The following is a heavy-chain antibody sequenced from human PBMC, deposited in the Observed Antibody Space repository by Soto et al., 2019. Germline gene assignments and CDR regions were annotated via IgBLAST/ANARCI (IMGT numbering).Heavy chain of an antibody. D-gene: IGHD6-13*01. Sequence: SVKVSCKASGGTFRSYAISWVRQAPGQGLEWMGGIIPIFGTANYAQKFQGRVTITADESTSTAYMELSSLRSEDTAVYYCARGPKYSSSWSSKLDYWGQGTLVTVSS. CDR1: GGTFRSYA. CDR2: IIPIFGTA. V-gene: IGHV1-69*13. J-gene: IGHJ4*02. CDR3: ARGPKYSSSWSSKLDY.